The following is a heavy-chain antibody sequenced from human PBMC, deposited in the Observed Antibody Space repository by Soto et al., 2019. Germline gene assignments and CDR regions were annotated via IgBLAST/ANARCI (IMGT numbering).Heavy chain of an antibody. V-gene: IGHV1-18*01. Sequence: GASEKVSSKASGYTFTSYGISWGRQAPVQGLECMGGISAYNGNTNYSQKLQGRVTMATDTSTSTAYRELRSPRSDDTSVYYCARTSIVAAGTNYKDWGQGTLETVSS. D-gene: IGHD1-26*01. CDR2: ISAYNGNT. CDR3: ARTSIVAAGTNYKD. J-gene: IGHJ1*01. CDR1: GYTFTSYG.